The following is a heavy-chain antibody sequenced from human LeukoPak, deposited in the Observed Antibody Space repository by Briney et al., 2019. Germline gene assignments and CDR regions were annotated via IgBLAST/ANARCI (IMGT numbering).Heavy chain of an antibody. D-gene: IGHD3-16*02. CDR3: ARDGDSLIVDFDY. V-gene: IGHV1-2*02. CDR2: ISPNSGGA. CDR1: GYTFTGYY. Sequence: ASVKVSCKASGYTFTGYYMYWVRQAPGQGLEWVGWISPNSGGANFAQKFQGRVTMTRDTSISTAYLELSRLTSDDTAVYYCARDGDSLIVDFDYWGQGTLVTVSS. J-gene: IGHJ4*02.